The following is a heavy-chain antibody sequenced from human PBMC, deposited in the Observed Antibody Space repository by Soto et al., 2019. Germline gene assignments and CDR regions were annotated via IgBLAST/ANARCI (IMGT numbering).Heavy chain of an antibody. CDR1: GGTFTSFP. CDR3: ARESGDYGRPYFDY. D-gene: IGHD3-10*01. V-gene: IGHV1-69*01. CDR2: IIPIFETT. Sequence: VQLVQSGAEVKKPGSSVKVSCKASGGTFTSFPFSWVRQAPGQGLEWMGGIIPIFETTNYAQKFRGRLTITADESMTTAYMELTSLTSEDTAVYFCARESGDYGRPYFDYWGQGTLVTVSS. J-gene: IGHJ4*02.